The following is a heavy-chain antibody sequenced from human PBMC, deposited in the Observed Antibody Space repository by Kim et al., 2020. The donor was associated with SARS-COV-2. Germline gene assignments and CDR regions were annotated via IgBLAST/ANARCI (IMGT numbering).Heavy chain of an antibody. J-gene: IGHJ5*02. CDR2: IYYSGGT. CDR3: ARGRAYSSLNH. V-gene: IGHV4-59*13. Sequence: SETLSLTCTVSGGSISSYYWSWIRQPPGKGLEWIGYIYYSGGTDYNPSLKSRATISVDTSKNQFSLTLTSVTAADTAVYYCARGRAYSSLNHWRQGTLVT. CDR1: GGSISSYY. D-gene: IGHD6-13*01.